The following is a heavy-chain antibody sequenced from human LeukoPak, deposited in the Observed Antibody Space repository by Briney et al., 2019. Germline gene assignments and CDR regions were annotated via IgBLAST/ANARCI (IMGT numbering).Heavy chain of an antibody. CDR2: IKNDGTVK. V-gene: IGHV3-7*01. J-gene: IGHJ3*02. D-gene: IGHD3-22*01. CDR1: GFTFSYHW. Sequence: GGSLTLSCAASGFTFSYHWMTWVRQAPGRGLEWVANIKNDGTVKNYVDSVKGRFTISRDNAKNSLYLQMNSLRAEDTGVYYCAKDAGYYYDSSGYSNAFDIWGHGTMVTVSS. CDR3: AKDAGYYYDSSGYSNAFDI.